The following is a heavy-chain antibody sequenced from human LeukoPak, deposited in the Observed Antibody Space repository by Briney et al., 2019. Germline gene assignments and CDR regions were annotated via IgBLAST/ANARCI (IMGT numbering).Heavy chain of an antibody. D-gene: IGHD6-19*01. Sequence: SETLSLTCTVSGGSISSYYWSWIRQPPGKGLGWIGYIYYSGSTNYNPSLKSRVTIPVDTSKNQFSLKLSSVTAADTAVYYCARGGYSSGWYNYFDYWGQGTLVTVSS. V-gene: IGHV4-59*01. J-gene: IGHJ4*02. CDR3: ARGGYSSGWYNYFDY. CDR1: GGSISSYY. CDR2: IYYSGST.